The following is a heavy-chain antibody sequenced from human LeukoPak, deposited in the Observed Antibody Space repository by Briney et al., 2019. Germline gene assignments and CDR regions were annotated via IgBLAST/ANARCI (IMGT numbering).Heavy chain of an antibody. D-gene: IGHD3-10*01. CDR3: ARYAPSSWFGETYFDY. Sequence: PGGSLRLSCAASGFTFSSYSMNWVRQTPGKGLEWVSSISSSSSYIYSADSVKGRFTISRDNAKNSLYLQMNSLRVEDTAVYYCARYAPSSWFGETYFDYWGQGTLVTVSS. V-gene: IGHV3-21*01. CDR2: ISSSSSYI. CDR1: GFTFSSYS. J-gene: IGHJ4*02.